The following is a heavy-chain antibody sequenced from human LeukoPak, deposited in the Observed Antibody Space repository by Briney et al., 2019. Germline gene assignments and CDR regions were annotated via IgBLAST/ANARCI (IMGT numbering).Heavy chain of an antibody. CDR3: ARPQTMGSSSPLGY. D-gene: IGHD2-2*01. CDR1: SGSISSSNSY. CDR2: VYYSGST. J-gene: IGHJ4*02. Sequence: SETLSLTCSVSSGSISSSNSYWGWIRQPPGERLEWIGSVYYSGSTYYNPSLKSRVTISVDTSKKQFSLKLSSVTAADTAVYYCARPQTMGSSSPLGYWGQGTLVTVSS. V-gene: IGHV4-39*01.